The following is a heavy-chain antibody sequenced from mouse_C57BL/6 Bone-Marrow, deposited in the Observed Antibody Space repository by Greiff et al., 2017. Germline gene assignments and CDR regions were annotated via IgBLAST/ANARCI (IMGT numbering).Heavy chain of an antibody. V-gene: IGHV5-4*03. CDR2: ISDGGSYT. CDR1: GFTFSSYA. D-gene: IGHD1-1*01. J-gene: IGHJ1*03. CDR3: AKTLLAGYFDV. Sequence: EVMLVESGGGLVKPGGSLKLSCAASGFTFSSYAMSWVRQTPEKRLEWVATISDGGSYTYYPDNVKGRFTISRDNAKNNLYLQMSHLKSEDTAMYYCAKTLLAGYFDVWGTGTTVTVSS.